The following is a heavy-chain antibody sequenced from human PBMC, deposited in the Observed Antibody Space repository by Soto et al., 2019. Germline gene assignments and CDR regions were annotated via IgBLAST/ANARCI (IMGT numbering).Heavy chain of an antibody. Sequence: QVQLQESGPGLVKPSQTLSLTCTVSGGSISSGGYYWSWICQHPGKGLEWIGYIYYSGSTYYNPSLKSRVTISVDTSKNQFSLKLSSVTAADTAVYYCARWHYDSSGYYYFDYWGQGTLVTVSS. J-gene: IGHJ4*02. D-gene: IGHD3-22*01. V-gene: IGHV4-31*03. CDR1: GGSISSGGYY. CDR2: IYYSGST. CDR3: ARWHYDSSGYYYFDY.